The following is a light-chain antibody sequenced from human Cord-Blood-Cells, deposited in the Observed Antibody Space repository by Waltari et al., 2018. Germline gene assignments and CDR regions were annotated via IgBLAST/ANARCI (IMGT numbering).Light chain of an antibody. CDR1: QSVSSN. V-gene: IGKV3-15*01. CDR3: QLYNNWPPWT. Sequence: EIVMTQSPATLSVSPGERATLSCRASQSVSSNLAWYQQKPGQAPRLLIYCASTRATGIPARFSGSGSGTEFTLTISSLQSEDFAVYYCQLYNNWPPWTFGQGTKVEIK. J-gene: IGKJ1*01. CDR2: CAS.